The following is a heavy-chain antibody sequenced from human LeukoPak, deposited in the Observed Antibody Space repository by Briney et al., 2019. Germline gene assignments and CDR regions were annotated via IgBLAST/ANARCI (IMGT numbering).Heavy chain of an antibody. CDR1: GYTFTSYG. J-gene: IGHJ4*02. V-gene: IGHV1-18*01. CDR2: ISAYNGNT. Sequence: GASVKVSCKASGYTFTSYGISWVRQAPGQGLEWMGWISAYNGNTNYAQKLQGRVTMTTDTSTSTAYMELRSLRSDDTAVYYCARGGHYYDSSDYHDNWGQGTLVTVSS. D-gene: IGHD3-22*01. CDR3: ARGGHYYDSSDYHDN.